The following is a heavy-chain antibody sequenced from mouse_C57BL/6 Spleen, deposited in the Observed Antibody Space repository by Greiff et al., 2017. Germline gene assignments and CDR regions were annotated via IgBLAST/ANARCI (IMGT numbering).Heavy chain of an antibody. CDR3: ARDTKLGLYFDY. V-gene: IGHV5-16*01. CDR1: GFTFSDYY. Sequence: EVMLVESEGGLVQPGSSMKLSCTASGFTFSDYYMAWVRQVPEKGLEWVANINYDGSSTYYLDSLKSRFIISRDNAKNILYLQMSSLKSEDTATYYCARDTKLGLYFDYWGQGTTLTVSS. CDR2: INYDGSST. D-gene: IGHD4-1*01. J-gene: IGHJ2*01.